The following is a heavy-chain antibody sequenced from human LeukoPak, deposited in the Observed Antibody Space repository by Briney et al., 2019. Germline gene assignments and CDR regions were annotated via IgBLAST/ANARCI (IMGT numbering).Heavy chain of an antibody. Sequence: ASVKVSCKVSGYTLTELSMHWVRQAPGKGLEWMGGFDPEDGETIYAQKFQGRVTMTEDTSTDTAYMELSSLRSEDTAVYYCATGNSGWSYYYFDYWGQGTLVTVSS. V-gene: IGHV1-24*01. J-gene: IGHJ4*02. CDR1: GYTLTELS. CDR3: ATGNSGWSYYYFDY. CDR2: FDPEDGET. D-gene: IGHD6-19*01.